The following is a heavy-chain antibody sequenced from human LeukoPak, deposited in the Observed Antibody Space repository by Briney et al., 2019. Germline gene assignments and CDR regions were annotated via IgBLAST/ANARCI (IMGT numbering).Heavy chain of an antibody. Sequence: GGSLRLSCAASGFTFSSYGMHWVRQAPGKGLEWVAVISYDGSNKNHADSVKGRSTISRDISKNTLYLQMNSLRAEDTAVYYCAKRLGYYDSSEGYFDYWGQGTLVTVSS. CDR1: GFTFSSYG. V-gene: IGHV3-30*18. CDR3: AKRLGYYDSSEGYFDY. D-gene: IGHD3-22*01. J-gene: IGHJ4*02. CDR2: ISYDGSNK.